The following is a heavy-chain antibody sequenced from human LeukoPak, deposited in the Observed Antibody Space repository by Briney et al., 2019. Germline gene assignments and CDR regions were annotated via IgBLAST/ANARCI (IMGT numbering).Heavy chain of an antibody. CDR1: GVSISSSTNC. V-gene: IGHV4-61*05. Sequence: SETLSLTCTVSGVSISSSTNCWGWIRQPPGKGLEWIAFIYYSGSTNYNPSLKSRVTISLDTSKNQFSLKLNSVTAADTAVYYCARHGVTRSGSFDYWGQGTLVTVSS. CDR2: IYYSGST. D-gene: IGHD1-26*01. J-gene: IGHJ4*02. CDR3: ARHGVTRSGSFDY.